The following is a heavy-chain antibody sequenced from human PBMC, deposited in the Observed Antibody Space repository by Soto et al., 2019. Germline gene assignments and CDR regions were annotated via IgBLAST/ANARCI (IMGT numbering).Heavy chain of an antibody. Sequence: GGSLRLTCAASGFTFSSYGMHWVRQAPGKGLEWVAVIWSDGNNKYYADSVKGRFTISRDNSKKTLYLQMNSLRAEDTAVYYCARVFDTYYFDSWGQGNMVTVSS. CDR3: ARVFDTYYFDS. J-gene: IGHJ4*02. CDR2: IWSDGNNK. CDR1: GFTFSSYG. D-gene: IGHD3-9*01. V-gene: IGHV3-33*01.